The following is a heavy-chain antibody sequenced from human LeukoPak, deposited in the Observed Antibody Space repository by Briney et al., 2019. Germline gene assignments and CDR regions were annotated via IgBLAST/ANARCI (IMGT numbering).Heavy chain of an antibody. CDR2: IRYDGSNK. Sequence: PGRSLRLSCAASGFTFSSYGMHWVRQAPGKGLEWVAFIRYDGSNKYYADSVKGRFTISRDNSKNTLYLQMNSLRAEDTAVYYCAKPGDCSSTSCRGYFDYWGQGTLVTVSS. J-gene: IGHJ4*02. CDR1: GFTFSSYG. D-gene: IGHD2-2*01. V-gene: IGHV3-30*02. CDR3: AKPGDCSSTSCRGYFDY.